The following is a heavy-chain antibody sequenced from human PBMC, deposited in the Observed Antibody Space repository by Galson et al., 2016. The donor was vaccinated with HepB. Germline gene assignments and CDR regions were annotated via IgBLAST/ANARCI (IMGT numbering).Heavy chain of an antibody. V-gene: IGHV3-53*01. CDR1: GFSVSGKY. Sequence: SLRLSCAASGFSVSGKYMSWARQAPGKGLEWVSAIFSGDATYYRDSVKGRFTISRDRSKNTPYLQMNNLRAEDTARYYCEGYSDPFDIWGQGTMVTVSS. CDR2: IFSGDAT. CDR3: EGYSDPFDI. D-gene: IGHD3-22*01. J-gene: IGHJ3*02.